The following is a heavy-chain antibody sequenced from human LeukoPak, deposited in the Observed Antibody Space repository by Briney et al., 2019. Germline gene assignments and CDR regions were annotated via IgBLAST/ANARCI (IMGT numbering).Heavy chain of an antibody. CDR1: AFAFSDHW. CDR2: ISHDGSEK. CDR3: ARDHWRRLDY. D-gene: IGHD3-3*01. J-gene: IGHJ4*02. V-gene: IGHV3-7*03. Sequence: GGSLRLSCTASAFAFSDHWMHWVRQAPGKGLEWVAIISHDGSEKSYVDSVKGRFTISRDNAKNSLYLQMNSLRAEDTAVYYCARDHWRRLDYWGQGTLVTVSS.